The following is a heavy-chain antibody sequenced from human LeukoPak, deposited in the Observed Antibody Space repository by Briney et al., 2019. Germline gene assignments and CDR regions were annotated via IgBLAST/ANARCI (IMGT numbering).Heavy chain of an antibody. CDR1: GFTFSSYA. V-gene: IGHV3-23*01. CDR3: AKVVVRGSYYFDY. D-gene: IGHD3-10*01. CDR2: ISASGGST. Sequence: GGSLRLYCAASGFTFSSYAMSWVRQAPGKGLEWVSVISASGGSTYYADSVKGRFTISRDNSKNTLYLQVNSLRVEDTAVYYCAKVVVRGSYYFDYWGQGTLVTVSS. J-gene: IGHJ4*02.